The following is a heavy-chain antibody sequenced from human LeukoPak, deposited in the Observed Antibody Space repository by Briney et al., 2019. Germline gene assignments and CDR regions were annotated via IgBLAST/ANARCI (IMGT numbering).Heavy chain of an antibody. CDR3: ARENYYGSGLSNHYYYMDV. V-gene: IGHV3-21*01. J-gene: IGHJ6*03. CDR1: GFTFSSYS. Sequence: PGGSLRLSCAASGFTFSSYSMNWVRQAPGKGLEWVSSISSSSSYIYYADSVKGRFTISRDNAKNSLYLQMNSLRAEDTAVYYCARENYYGSGLSNHYYYMDVWGKGTTVTVSS. CDR2: ISSSSSYI. D-gene: IGHD3-10*01.